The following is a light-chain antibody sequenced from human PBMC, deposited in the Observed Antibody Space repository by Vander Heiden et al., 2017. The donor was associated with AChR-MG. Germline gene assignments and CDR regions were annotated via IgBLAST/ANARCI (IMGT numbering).Light chain of an antibody. J-gene: IGKJ1*01. Sequence: EIVMTQSPATLPVSPGARATLSCRASQSVSSNIAWYQQNPGQAPRLLIYGASTRATGIPARFSGSGSGTRFTLTSRSLQSDSFAVYYCQQNNHGPGTFGQGTKVEIK. CDR2: GAS. V-gene: IGKV3-15*01. CDR1: QSVSSN. CDR3: QQNNHGPGT.